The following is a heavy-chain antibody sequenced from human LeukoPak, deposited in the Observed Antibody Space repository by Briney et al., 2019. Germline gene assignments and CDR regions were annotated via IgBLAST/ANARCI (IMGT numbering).Heavy chain of an antibody. V-gene: IGHV4-39*01. CDR2: LSSSGTT. CDR3: ARRWYYDTSGQEYFQH. CDR1: GGSISSNSYY. D-gene: IGHD3-22*01. J-gene: IGHJ1*01. Sequence: SETLSLTCIVSGGSISSNSYYWGWVRQPPGKGLEWIGSLSSSGTTYYNPSLKSRVTISVDTSKNQFSLKLSSVTAADTAMYYCARRWYYDTSGQEYFQHWGQGTLVTVSS.